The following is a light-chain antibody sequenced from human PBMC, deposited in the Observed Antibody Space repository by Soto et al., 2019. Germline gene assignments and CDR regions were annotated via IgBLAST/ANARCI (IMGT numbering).Light chain of an antibody. V-gene: IGKV1-6*01. CDR2: AAS. CDR1: QGIRND. J-gene: IGKJ4*01. CDR3: QQYYTTPLT. Sequence: AIHMTQSPSSLSASVGDRVTITYRASQGIRNDLGWYQQKPGQAPKLLIYAASSVPSGVPSRFSGSGSGTDFTLTISSLQAEDGAVYYCQQYYTTPLTFGGGTKVDIK.